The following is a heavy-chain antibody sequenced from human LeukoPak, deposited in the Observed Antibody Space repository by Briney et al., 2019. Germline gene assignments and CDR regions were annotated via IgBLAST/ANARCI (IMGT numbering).Heavy chain of an antibody. CDR3: ARGDNSSTWNYSFDY. CDR2: ISNSGRTI. J-gene: IGHJ4*02. Sequence: PRRSLRPSSVASAFTFSSYAMQWVRQAPGKGMEWDSYISNSGRTIHYADSAKGRFPISRDNAKSSLFLHMNSLRAEDTAVYYCARGDNSSTWNYSFDYWAQGTLVTVSS. D-gene: IGHD6-13*01. V-gene: IGHV3-48*03. CDR1: AFTFSSYA.